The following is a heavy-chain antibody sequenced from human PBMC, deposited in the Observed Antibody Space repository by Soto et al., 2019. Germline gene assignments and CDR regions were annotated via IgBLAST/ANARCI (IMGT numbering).Heavy chain of an antibody. CDR3: ARGTAVTTLAVFDL. D-gene: IGHD4-17*01. CDR1: GFIFDDYA. CDR2: VSWDSRSI. V-gene: IGHV3-9*01. J-gene: IGHJ3*01. Sequence: EVQLVESGGGLVQPGRSLRLSCAASGFIFDDYAMHWVRQAPGKGLEWVSSVSWDSRSIAYAGSVQGRFTLSRDNAKNPLALQMHSLTTEDAAFHYCARGTAVTTLAVFDLWGQGTIVTVSS.